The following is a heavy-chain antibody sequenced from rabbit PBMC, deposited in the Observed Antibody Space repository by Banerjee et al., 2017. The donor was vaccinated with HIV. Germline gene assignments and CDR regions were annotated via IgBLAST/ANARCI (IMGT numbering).Heavy chain of an antibody. CDR3: ARDLAGLVGWNLNL. CDR1: GFSFSNKYV. V-gene: IGHV1S45*01. Sequence: QEQLVESGGGLVQPEGSLTLTCTASGFSFSNKYVMCWVRQAPGKGLEWIACINTSSGNTVYASWAKGRFTISKTSSTTVTLQMTSLTAADTATYFCARDLAGLVGWNLNLWGQGPLVTVS. J-gene: IGHJ4*01. CDR2: INTSSGNT. D-gene: IGHD4-1*01.